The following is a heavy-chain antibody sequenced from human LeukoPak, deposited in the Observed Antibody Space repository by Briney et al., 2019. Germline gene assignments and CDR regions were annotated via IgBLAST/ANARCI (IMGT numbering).Heavy chain of an antibody. CDR3: ARWGLDCTNGVCYRYFDY. CDR2: ISSSSSYI. V-gene: IGHV3-21*01. CDR1: GFTFSSYS. Sequence: GGSLRLSCAASGFTFSSYSMNWVRQAPGKGLEWVSSISSSSSYIYYADSVKGRFTISRDNANNSLYLQMNSLRAEDTAVYYCARWGLDCTNGVCYRYFDYWGQGTLVTVSS. J-gene: IGHJ4*02. D-gene: IGHD2-8*01.